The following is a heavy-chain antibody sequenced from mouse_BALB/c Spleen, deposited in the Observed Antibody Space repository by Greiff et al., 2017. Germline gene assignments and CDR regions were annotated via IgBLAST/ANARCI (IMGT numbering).Heavy chain of an antibody. CDR2: INSNGGST. V-gene: IGHV5-6-3*01. J-gene: IGHJ2*01. Sequence: EVHLVESGGGLVQPGGSRKLSCAASGFTFSSYGMSWVRQTPDKRLELVATINSNGGSTYYPDSVKGRFTISRDNAKNTLYLQMSSLKSEDTAMYYCARDYYGSSLFFDYWGQGTTLTVSS. CDR3: ARDYYGSSLFFDY. CDR1: GFTFSSYG. D-gene: IGHD1-1*01.